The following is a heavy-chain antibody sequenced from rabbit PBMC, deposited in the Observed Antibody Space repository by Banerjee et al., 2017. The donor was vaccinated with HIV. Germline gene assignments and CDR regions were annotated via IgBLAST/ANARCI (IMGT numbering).Heavy chain of an antibody. CDR1: GFDFSSYG. J-gene: IGHJ4*01. CDR3: VRAHASSSGYYTYLYL. Sequence: QEQLVESGGGLVQPGGSLKLSCKASGFDFSSYGVNWVRQAPGKGLEWIGCISTGDGSTDYASWVNGRFSISRENTQNTVSLQMNSLTAADTATYFCVRAHASSSGYYTYLYLWGQGTLVTVS. CDR2: ISTGDGST. D-gene: IGHD1-1*01. V-gene: IGHV1S47*01.